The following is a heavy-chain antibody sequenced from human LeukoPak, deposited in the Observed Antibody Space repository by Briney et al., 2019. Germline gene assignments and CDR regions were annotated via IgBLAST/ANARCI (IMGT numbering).Heavy chain of an antibody. Sequence: PGGSLRLSCAASGFTFSSYPINWVRQTPGRGLEWVSSISGDGTYIYYADSVKGRFTISRDNAKNSLYLQMNNLRVEDTAVYYCARDAKTQDSSQPDSWGQGTLVTVSS. V-gene: IGHV3-21*01. D-gene: IGHD6-13*01. CDR1: GFTFSSYP. J-gene: IGHJ4*02. CDR2: ISGDGTYI. CDR3: ARDAKTQDSSQPDS.